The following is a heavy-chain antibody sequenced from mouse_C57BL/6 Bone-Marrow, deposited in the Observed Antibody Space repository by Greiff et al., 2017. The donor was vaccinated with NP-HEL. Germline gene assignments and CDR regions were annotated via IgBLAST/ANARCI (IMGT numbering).Heavy chain of an antibody. CDR3: ASTAHRAMDY. V-gene: IGHV1-81*01. J-gene: IGHJ4*01. Sequence: VKLQQSGAELARPGASVKLSCKASGYTFTSYGISWVKQRTGQGLEWIGEIYPRSGNTYYNEKFKGKATLTADKSSSTAYMELRSLTSEDPAVYFCASTAHRAMDYWGQGTSVTVSS. CDR2: IYPRSGNT. CDR1: GYTFTSYG.